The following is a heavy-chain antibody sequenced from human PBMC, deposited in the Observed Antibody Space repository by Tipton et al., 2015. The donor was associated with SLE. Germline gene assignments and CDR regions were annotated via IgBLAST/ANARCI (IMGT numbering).Heavy chain of an antibody. V-gene: IGHV3-21*04. D-gene: IGHD4-17*01. Sequence: SLRLSCAASGFTFSSYSMNWVRQAPGKGLEWVSFISSSSSYIYYADSVKGRFTISRDNAKNALYLQMINLRAEDTAFYYCAKDAHGDYSHLDYWGQGTLVTVSS. J-gene: IGHJ4*02. CDR3: AKDAHGDYSHLDY. CDR1: GFTFSSYS. CDR2: ISSSSSYI.